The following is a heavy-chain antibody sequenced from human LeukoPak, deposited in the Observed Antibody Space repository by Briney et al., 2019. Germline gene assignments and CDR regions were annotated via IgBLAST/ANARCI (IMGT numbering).Heavy chain of an antibody. Sequence: SQTLSLTCTVSGGSIDNDDDYWNWIRQPPGKGLEWIGYMSPGGTAYYNASLKSRLTISIDRSKNQFSLRLTSVTAADTAMYYCARRYSGTYWDSWGQGTLVTVSS. V-gene: IGHV4-30-2*01. CDR1: GGSIDNDDDY. J-gene: IGHJ4*02. CDR2: MSPGGTA. D-gene: IGHD1-26*01. CDR3: ARRYSGTYWDS.